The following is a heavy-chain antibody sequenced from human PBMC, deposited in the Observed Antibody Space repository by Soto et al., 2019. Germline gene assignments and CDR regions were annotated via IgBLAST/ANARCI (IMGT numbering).Heavy chain of an antibody. CDR2: ISWNSGSI. D-gene: IGHD5-18*01. Sequence: EVQLVESGGDLVQPGRSLRLSCAASGFIFDDYVMHWVRQAPGKGLEWVSSISWNSGSIGYEDSVKDRFTISRDNAKNPLHPQVANLTCQDPALYYWTKGTRSSRVTADDYWCQGTLVTVSS. CDR1: GFIFDDYV. J-gene: IGHJ4*02. V-gene: IGHV3-9*01. CDR3: TKGTRSSRVTADDY.